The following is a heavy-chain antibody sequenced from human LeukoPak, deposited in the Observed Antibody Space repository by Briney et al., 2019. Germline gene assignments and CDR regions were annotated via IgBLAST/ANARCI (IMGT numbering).Heavy chain of an antibody. D-gene: IGHD2-15*01. V-gene: IGHV3-23*01. Sequence: GGSLRLSCAASGFTFRSYSMNWVRQAPGKGLEWVSGISGSGGNTYYADSVKGRFSISRDHSKSTLYLQMNSLRAEDTAVYYCAKGVSSGGSGLDYWGQGTLVTVSS. J-gene: IGHJ4*02. CDR1: GFTFRSYS. CDR3: AKGVSSGGSGLDY. CDR2: ISGSGGNT.